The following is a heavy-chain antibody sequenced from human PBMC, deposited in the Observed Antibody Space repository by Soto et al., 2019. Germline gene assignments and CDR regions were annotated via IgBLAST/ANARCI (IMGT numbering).Heavy chain of an antibody. D-gene: IGHD2-8*01. CDR3: ARGMGRYFDL. CDR2: ISARGTT. Sequence: QVQLQESGPGLGKPSETLPLICPVSGDSFINFYWSWIRQPTGKGLESLGRISARGTTNYNPSLLSRVAMSLDTSKNQFSLRLTSLSAADTAVYFCARGMGRYFDLWGRGTLVTVFS. CDR1: GDSFINFY. J-gene: IGHJ2*01. V-gene: IGHV4-4*07.